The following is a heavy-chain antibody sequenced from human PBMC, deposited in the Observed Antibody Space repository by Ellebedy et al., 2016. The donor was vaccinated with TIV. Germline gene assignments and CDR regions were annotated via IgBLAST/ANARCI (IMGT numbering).Heavy chain of an antibody. CDR1: GFTFSSYT. CDR3: AREEMATNPFDY. V-gene: IGHV3-30-3*01. CDR2: ISYDGSNK. J-gene: IGHJ4*02. Sequence: GGSLRLSCAASGFTFSSYTMHWVRQAPGKGLEWVAVISYDGSNKYYADSVKGRFTISRDNSKNTLYLQMNSLRAEDTAVYYCAREEMATNPFDYWGQGTLVTVSS. D-gene: IGHD5-24*01.